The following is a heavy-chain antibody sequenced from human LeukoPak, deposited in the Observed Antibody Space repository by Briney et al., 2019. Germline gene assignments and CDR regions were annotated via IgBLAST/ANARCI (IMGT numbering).Heavy chain of an antibody. J-gene: IGHJ4*02. CDR3: TRDQTPYY. Sequence: GGSLRLSCAASGFSFDIYAMGWVRQAPGKGLEWVGFIRSKIYGGTPEYAASVKGRFTISRDDSKGIAYLQMDSLKTEDTAVYYCTRDQTPYYWGQGTLVTVSS. V-gene: IGHV3-49*04. CDR1: GFSFDIYA. CDR2: IRSKIYGGTP.